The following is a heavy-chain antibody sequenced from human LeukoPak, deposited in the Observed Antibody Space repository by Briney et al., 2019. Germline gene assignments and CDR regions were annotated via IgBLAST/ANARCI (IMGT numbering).Heavy chain of an antibody. J-gene: IGHJ4*02. Sequence: ASVKVSCKASGYTFTGYYMHWVRQAPGQGLEWMGWISAYNGNTNYAQKLQGRVTMTTDTSTSTAYMELRSLRSDDTAVYYCARGTSRIAATAPYDYWGQGTLVTVSS. CDR1: GYTFTGYY. CDR2: ISAYNGNT. D-gene: IGHD6-13*01. V-gene: IGHV1-18*04. CDR3: ARGTSRIAATAPYDY.